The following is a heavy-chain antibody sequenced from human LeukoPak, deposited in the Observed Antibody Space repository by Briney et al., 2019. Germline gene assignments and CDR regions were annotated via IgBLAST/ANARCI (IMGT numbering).Heavy chain of an antibody. V-gene: IGHV4-61*02. CDR1: GYSISSGYY. Sequence: KPSETLSLTCAVSGYSISSGYYWSWIRQPAGKGLEWIGRIYTSGSTNYNPSLESRLTISADTSKNQFSLKVRSVTAADTAVYYCARDWGFQWLDPWGQGTLVTVSS. CDR3: ARDWGFQWLDP. D-gene: IGHD3-16*01. J-gene: IGHJ5*02. CDR2: IYTSGST.